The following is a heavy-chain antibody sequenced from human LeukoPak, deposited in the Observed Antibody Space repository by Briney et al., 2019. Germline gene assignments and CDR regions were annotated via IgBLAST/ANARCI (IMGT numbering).Heavy chain of an antibody. V-gene: IGHV1-18*01. J-gene: IGHJ5*02. CDR3: ARDPSNSSGRMTWFDP. D-gene: IGHD6-19*01. CDR1: GYTFTKHG. Sequence: ASVKVSCTASGYTFTKHGISWVRQAPGQGLEWMGWISAYNGDTNYAQKLQGRVTMTTDTSTSTAYTELRSLRSDDTAVYYCARDPSNSSGRMTWFDPWGQGTLVTVSS. CDR2: ISAYNGDT.